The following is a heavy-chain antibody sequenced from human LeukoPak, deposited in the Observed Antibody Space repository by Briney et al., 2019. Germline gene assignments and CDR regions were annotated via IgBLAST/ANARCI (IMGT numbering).Heavy chain of an antibody. CDR3: ARVNGDYGTYYYYYMDV. V-gene: IGHV1-46*01. D-gene: IGHD4-17*01. CDR2: INPSGGST. CDR1: GYTFTSYY. J-gene: IGHJ6*03. Sequence: ASVKVSCKASGYTFTSYYMHWVRQAPGQGLEWMGIINPSGGSTSYAQKFQGRVTMTRDMSTSTAYMELSSLRSEDTAVYYCARVNGDYGTYYYYYMDVWGKGTTVTVSS.